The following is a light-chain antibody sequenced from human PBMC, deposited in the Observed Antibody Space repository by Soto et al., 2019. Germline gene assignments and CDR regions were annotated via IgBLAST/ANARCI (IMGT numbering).Light chain of an antibody. V-gene: IGKV3-20*01. CDR2: AAS. J-gene: IGKJ1*01. CDR3: QQYVMSPWT. Sequence: EIVMTQSPATLSVSPGERATLSCMASQSVSSNLAWYQQKPGQAPRLLIYAASSRATGIPDRFSGSGSGTNFTLTISRLEPEDFAVYYCQQYVMSPWTFGRGTKVDIK. CDR1: QSVSSN.